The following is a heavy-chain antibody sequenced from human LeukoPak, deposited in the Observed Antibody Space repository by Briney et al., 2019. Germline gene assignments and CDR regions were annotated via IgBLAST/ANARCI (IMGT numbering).Heavy chain of an antibody. J-gene: IGHJ4*02. V-gene: IGHV3-30-3*01. CDR3: AKDLGSSGYFDGSDY. Sequence: GGSLRLSCAASGFTFSSYAMHWVRQAPGKGLEWVAVISYDGSNKYYADSVKGRFTISRDNSKNTLYLQMNSLRAEDTAVYYCAKDLGSSGYFDGSDYWGQGTLVTVSS. CDR2: ISYDGSNK. CDR1: GFTFSSYA. D-gene: IGHD3-22*01.